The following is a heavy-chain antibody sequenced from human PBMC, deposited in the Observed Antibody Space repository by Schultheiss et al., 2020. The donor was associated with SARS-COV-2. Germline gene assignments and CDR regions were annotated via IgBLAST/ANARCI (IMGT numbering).Heavy chain of an antibody. D-gene: IGHD3-22*01. CDR3: ATLLYYYDNLDI. J-gene: IGHJ3*02. CDR1: GFTFSSYW. CDR2: IKQDGSEK. V-gene: IGHV3-7*01. Sequence: GSLRLSCAASGFTFSSYWMSWVRQAPGKGLEWVANIKQDGSEKYYVDSVKGRFTISRDNAKNSLYLQMNSLRAEDTAVYYCATLLYYYDNLDIWGQGTMVTVSS.